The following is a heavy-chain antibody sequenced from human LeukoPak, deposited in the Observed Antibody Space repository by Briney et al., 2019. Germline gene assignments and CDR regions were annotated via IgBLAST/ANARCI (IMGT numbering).Heavy chain of an antibody. V-gene: IGHV3-30-3*01. CDR2: ISYDGSNK. CDR1: GFTFSSYA. J-gene: IGHJ3*02. D-gene: IGHD3-16*01. CDR3: ARERPQSGGAFDI. Sequence: GRSLRLSCAASGFTFSSYAMHWVRQAPGKGLEWVAVISYDGSNKYYADSVKGRFTISRDNSKNTLYLQMNSLRAEDTAVYYCARERPQSGGAFDIWGQGTMVTVSS.